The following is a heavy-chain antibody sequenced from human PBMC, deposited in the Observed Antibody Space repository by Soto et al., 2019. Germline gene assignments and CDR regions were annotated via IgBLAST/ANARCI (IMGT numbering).Heavy chain of an antibody. CDR2: INSDGSST. J-gene: IGHJ3*02. CDR3: AREGYSGLDAFDI. Sequence: EVQLVESGGGLVQPGGSLRLSCAASGFTFSSYWMHWVRQAPGKGLVWVSRINSDGSSTSYADSVKGRFTISRDNAKNTLYLQMNSLRAEDTVVYYCAREGYSGLDAFDIWGQGTMVTVSS. CDR1: GFTFSSYW. V-gene: IGHV3-74*01. D-gene: IGHD5-12*01.